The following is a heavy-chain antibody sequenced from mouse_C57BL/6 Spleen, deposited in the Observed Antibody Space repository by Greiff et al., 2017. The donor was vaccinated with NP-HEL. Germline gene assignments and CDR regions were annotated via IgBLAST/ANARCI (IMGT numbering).Heavy chain of an antibody. V-gene: IGHV5-9*01. CDR3: ARHGWAGFDY. CDR2: ISGGGGNT. J-gene: IGHJ2*01. D-gene: IGHD1-1*02. Sequence: EVKLVESGGGLVKPGGSLKLSCAASGFTFSSYTMSWVRQTPEKRLEWVATISGGGGNTYYPDSVKGRFTISRDNAKNTLYLQMSSLRSEDTALYYCARHGWAGFDYGGQGTPLTVAS. CDR1: GFTFSSYT.